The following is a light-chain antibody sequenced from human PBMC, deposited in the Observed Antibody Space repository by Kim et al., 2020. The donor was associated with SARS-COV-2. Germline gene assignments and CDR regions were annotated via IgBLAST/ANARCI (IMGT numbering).Light chain of an antibody. Sequence: SASVGDRVTITCRASQDISIYLGWYQQKPGEVPKLLIYAASTLQSGVPSRFSGTGSGTDFTLTISSLQPEDVATYYCQKYYSDPSFGQGTKVDIK. CDR1: QDISIY. CDR2: AAS. CDR3: QKYYSDPS. J-gene: IGKJ1*01. V-gene: IGKV1-27*01.